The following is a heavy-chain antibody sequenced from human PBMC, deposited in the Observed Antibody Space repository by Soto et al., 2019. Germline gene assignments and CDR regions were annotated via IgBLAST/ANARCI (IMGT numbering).Heavy chain of an antibody. J-gene: IGHJ4*02. CDR2: INPKSGGT. D-gene: IGHD1-26*01. Sequence: QVQLVQSGAEVKKPGASVNVSCKASGYTFTVYYMHWVRQAPGQGFMWLGGINPKSGGTRYPQKFQGRVTMTWDTSISTAYMALTRLRSDDTAVYYCARDLAKGGGSAGFDYWGQGTLVTVSS. CDR1: GYTFTVYY. CDR3: ARDLAKGGGSAGFDY. V-gene: IGHV1-2*02.